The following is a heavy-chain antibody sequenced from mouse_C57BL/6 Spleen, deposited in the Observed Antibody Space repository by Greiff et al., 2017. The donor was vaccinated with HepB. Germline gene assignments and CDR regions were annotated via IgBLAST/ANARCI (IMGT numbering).Heavy chain of an antibody. J-gene: IGHJ3*01. CDR1: GFTFSDYG. Sequence: EVKLMESGGGLVQPGGSLKLSCAASGFTFSDYGMAWVRQAPRKGPEWVAFISNLAYSIYYADTVTGRFTISRENAKNTLYLEMSSLRSEDTPMYYCARWDYDVAYWGQGTLVTVSA. D-gene: IGHD2-4*01. CDR2: ISNLAYSI. V-gene: IGHV5-15*01. CDR3: ARWDYDVAY.